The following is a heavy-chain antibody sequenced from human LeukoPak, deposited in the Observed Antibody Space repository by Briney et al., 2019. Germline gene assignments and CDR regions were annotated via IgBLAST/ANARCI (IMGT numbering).Heavy chain of an antibody. CDR2: INPSGDST. CDR3: ARDMGSRYSTDY. V-gene: IGHV1-46*01. J-gene: IGHJ4*02. CDR1: GYTFTSYY. Sequence: GASVRVSCKASGYTFTSYYMHWVRQAPGQGLEWMGIINPSGDSTSYTQKFQGRVTMTRDMSTSTACMELSSLRSEDTAVYYCARDMGSRYSTDYWGQGTLVTVSS. D-gene: IGHD1-26*01.